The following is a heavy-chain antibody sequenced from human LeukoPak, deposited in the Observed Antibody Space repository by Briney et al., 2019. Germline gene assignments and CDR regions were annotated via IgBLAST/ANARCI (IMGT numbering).Heavy chain of an antibody. Sequence: SETLSLTCTVSGGSISSYCWSRIRQPPGKGLEWIGYIYYSGSTNYNPSLKSRVTISVDTSKNQFSLKLSSVTAADTAVYYCARQGYSYGLPIDYWGQGTLVTVSS. CDR1: GGSISSYC. J-gene: IGHJ4*02. CDR3: ARQGYSYGLPIDY. D-gene: IGHD5-18*01. V-gene: IGHV4-59*08. CDR2: IYYSGST.